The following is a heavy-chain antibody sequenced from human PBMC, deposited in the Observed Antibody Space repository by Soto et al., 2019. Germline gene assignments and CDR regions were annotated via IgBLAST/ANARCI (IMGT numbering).Heavy chain of an antibody. Sequence: EVQLVESGGGLVKPGGSLRLSCAASGFTFSNAWMSWVRQAPGKGLEWVGRIKSKTDGGTTDYAAPVKGRFTISRDDSKNTLYLQMNSLKTEDTAVYYCTTAGLGYCSGGSCYGDCYCGQGPLVTVSS. V-gene: IGHV3-15*01. J-gene: IGHJ4*02. D-gene: IGHD2-15*01. CDR2: IKSKTDGGTT. CDR3: TTAGLGYCSGGSCYGDCY. CDR1: GFTFSNAW.